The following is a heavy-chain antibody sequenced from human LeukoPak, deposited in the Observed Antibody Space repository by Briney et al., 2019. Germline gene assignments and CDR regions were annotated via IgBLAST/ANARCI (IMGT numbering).Heavy chain of an antibody. D-gene: IGHD2-2*01. CDR3: AKGSTPFEN. CDR2: MTMTGDGP. V-gene: IGHV3-23*01. J-gene: IGHJ4*02. CDR1: GFTFGSYA. Sequence: GGSLRLSCATSGFTFGSYAMSWVRQAPGRGLEWVSGMTMTGDGPYYADSVKGRFTISRDNSKNTLYLQMNSLRAEDTAVYYCAKGSTPFENWGQGTLVTVSS.